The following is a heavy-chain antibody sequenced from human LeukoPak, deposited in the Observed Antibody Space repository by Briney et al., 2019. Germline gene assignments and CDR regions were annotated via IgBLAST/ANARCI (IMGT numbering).Heavy chain of an antibody. CDR2: IWYDGSNK. CDR3: ARERGWLNDYNWFDP. V-gene: IGHV3-33*01. Sequence: GRSLRLSCAASGFTFSRYGMHWVRQAPGKGLEWVAVIWYDGSNKYYADSVKGRFTISRDNSKNTLYLQMNSLRAEDTAVYYCARERGWLNDYNWFDPWGQGTLVTVSS. D-gene: IGHD3-22*01. CDR1: GFTFSRYG. J-gene: IGHJ5*02.